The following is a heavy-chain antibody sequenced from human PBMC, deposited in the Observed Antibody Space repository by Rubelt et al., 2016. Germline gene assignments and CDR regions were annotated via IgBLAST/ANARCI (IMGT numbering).Heavy chain of an antibody. Sequence: GYTFTGYYMHWVRQATGQGLEWMGWMNADRGNTGYAQKFQGRLTMTRNTSISTAYMELSSLGPEDTAVYYCARAKYCTNGVCSGPEVRQYYGMDVWGQGTTVTVSS. J-gene: IGHJ6*02. V-gene: IGHV1-8*02. CDR1: GYTFTGYY. CDR2: MNADRGNT. D-gene: IGHD2-8*01. CDR3: ARAKYCTNGVCSGPEVRQYYGMDV.